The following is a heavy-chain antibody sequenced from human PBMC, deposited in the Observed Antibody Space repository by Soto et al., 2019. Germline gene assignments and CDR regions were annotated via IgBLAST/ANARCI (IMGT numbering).Heavy chain of an antibody. CDR1: GGSISSYY. J-gene: IGHJ5*02. V-gene: IGHV4-59*01. CDR3: ARARMITFGGVISWFDP. Sequence: ASETLSLTCTVSGGSISSYYWSWIRQPPGKGLEWIGYIYYSGSTNYNPSLKSRVTISVDTSKNQFSLKLSSVTAADTAVYYCARARMITFGGVISWFDPWGQGTLVTVSS. CDR2: IYYSGST. D-gene: IGHD3-16*01.